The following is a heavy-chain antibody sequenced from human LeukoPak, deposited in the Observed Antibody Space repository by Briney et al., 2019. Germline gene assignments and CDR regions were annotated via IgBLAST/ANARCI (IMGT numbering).Heavy chain of an antibody. J-gene: IGHJ4*02. CDR2: ISSSSSYI. V-gene: IGHV3-21*01. CDR1: GFTFSSYS. CDR3: ARDRGRGIAVAGTGY. Sequence: GGSLRLSCAASGFTFSSYSMNWVRQAPGKGLECVSSISSSSSYIYYADSVKGRFTISRDNAKNSLYLQMNSLRAEDTAVYYCARDRGRGIAVAGTGYWGQGTLVTVSS. D-gene: IGHD6-19*01.